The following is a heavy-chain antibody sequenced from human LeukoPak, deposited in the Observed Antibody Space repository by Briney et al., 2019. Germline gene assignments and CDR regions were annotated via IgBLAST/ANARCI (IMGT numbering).Heavy chain of an antibody. J-gene: IGHJ6*02. Sequence: VSVKVSCKASGYTFTSYDINWVRQATGQGLEWMGWMNPNSGNTGYALKFQGRVTMTRNTSISTAYMELSSLRSEDTAVYYCARGRPWQQLVRAYYYYGMDVWGQGTTVTVSS. CDR3: ARGRPWQQLVRAYYYYGMDV. CDR2: MNPNSGNT. V-gene: IGHV1-8*01. CDR1: GYTFTSYD. D-gene: IGHD6-13*01.